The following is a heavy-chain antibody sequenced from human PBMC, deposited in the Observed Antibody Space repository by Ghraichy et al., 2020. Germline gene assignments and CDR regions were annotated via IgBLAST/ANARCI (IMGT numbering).Heavy chain of an antibody. D-gene: IGHD3-10*01. Sequence: ASVKVSCKASGYTFTSYSISWVRQAPGQGLEWMGWISAYNGNTNYAQKLQGRVTMTTDTSTSTAYMELRSLRSEDTAVYYCVRSRAELEVGPPHYYGMDVWGQGTTVTVSS. CDR2: ISAYNGNT. CDR3: VRSRAELEVGPPHYYGMDV. V-gene: IGHV1-18*01. CDR1: GYTFTSYS. J-gene: IGHJ6*02.